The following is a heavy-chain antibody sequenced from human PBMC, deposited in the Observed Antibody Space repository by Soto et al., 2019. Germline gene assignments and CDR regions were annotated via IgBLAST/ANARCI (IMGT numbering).Heavy chain of an antibody. CDR2: INHSGST. D-gene: IGHD1-7*01. J-gene: IGHJ6*02. CDR1: GGSFSGYY. Sequence: SETLSLTCAVYGGSFSGYYWSWIRQPPGKGLEWIGEINHSGSTNYNPSLKSRVTISVDTSKNQFSLKLSSVTAADTAVYYCARRTGTSRYYYYGMDVWGQGTTATVSS. CDR3: ARRTGTSRYYYYGMDV. V-gene: IGHV4-34*01.